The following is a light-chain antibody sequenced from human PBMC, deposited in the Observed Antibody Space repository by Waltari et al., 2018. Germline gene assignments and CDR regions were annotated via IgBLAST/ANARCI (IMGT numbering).Light chain of an antibody. V-gene: IGKV1-5*03. CDR1: QITSTW. CDR3: QQYNSYPYT. CDR2: KAS. Sequence: DIQMTPSPSTLSASVGYSVTITCRASQITSTWLAWYQQKPGKAPKLLIYKASSLESGVPSRFSGSGSGTEFTLTISSLQPDDFATYYCQQYNSYPYTFGQGTKLEIK. J-gene: IGKJ2*01.